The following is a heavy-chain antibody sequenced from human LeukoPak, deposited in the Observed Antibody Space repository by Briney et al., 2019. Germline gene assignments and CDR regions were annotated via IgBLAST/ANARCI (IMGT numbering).Heavy chain of an antibody. CDR2: IYHSGST. J-gene: IGHJ6*03. CDR1: GYSISSGYY. Sequence: SETLSLTCTVSGYSISSGYYWGWIRQPPGKGLEWIGSIYHSGSTYYNPSLKSRVTISVDTSKNQFSLKLSSVTAEDTAVCYCARGDYYGSGLYYYYYMDVWGKGTTVTVSS. D-gene: IGHD3-10*01. V-gene: IGHV4-38-2*02. CDR3: ARGDYYGSGLYYYYYMDV.